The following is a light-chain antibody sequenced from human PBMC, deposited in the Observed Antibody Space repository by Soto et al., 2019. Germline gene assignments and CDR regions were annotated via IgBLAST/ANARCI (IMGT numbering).Light chain of an antibody. Sequence: EIVLTQSPGTLSLSPGERATLSCRASQSVSSSYLAWYQQKPGQAPRLLIYGASSRATGIPDRFSGSGSGTDFTLTISRLEPEDLAVYYCHQYDSSPLTCGGGTKVEIK. CDR1: QSVSSSY. V-gene: IGKV3-20*01. CDR3: HQYDSSPLT. J-gene: IGKJ4*01. CDR2: GAS.